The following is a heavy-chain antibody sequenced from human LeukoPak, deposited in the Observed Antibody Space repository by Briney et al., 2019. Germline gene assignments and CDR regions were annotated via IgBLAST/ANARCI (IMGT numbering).Heavy chain of an antibody. Sequence: GGSLRLSCAASGFIFSTYAMSWVRQAPGKGLEWGSTISGSAGSTNYADSVRGRFTISRDNSKNTLYLQMNSLRAEDTAVYYCAKDASSWRGYYDYWGQGTLVTVSS. CDR1: GFIFSTYA. V-gene: IGHV3-23*01. CDR3: AKDASSWRGYYDY. D-gene: IGHD6-13*01. CDR2: ISGSAGST. J-gene: IGHJ4*02.